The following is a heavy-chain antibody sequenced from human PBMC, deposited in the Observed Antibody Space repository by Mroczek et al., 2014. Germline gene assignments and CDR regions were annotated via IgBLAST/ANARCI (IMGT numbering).Heavy chain of an antibody. Sequence: QVQLQESGPGLVKPSETLSLTCTVSSGSISSYYWSWIRQPPGKGLEWIGYIYYSGSTNYNPSLKSRVTISVDTSKNQFSLKLSSVTAADTAVYYCAREVGRNYDSSGYYAYNWFDPWGQGTLVTVSS. D-gene: IGHD3-22*01. CDR1: SGSISSYY. CDR3: AREVGRNYDSSGYYAYNWFDP. J-gene: IGHJ5*02. CDR2: IYYSGST. V-gene: IGHV4-59*01.